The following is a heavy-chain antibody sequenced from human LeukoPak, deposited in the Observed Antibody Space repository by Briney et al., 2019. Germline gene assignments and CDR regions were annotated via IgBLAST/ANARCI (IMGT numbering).Heavy chain of an antibody. J-gene: IGHJ6*03. CDR1: GYTFTSYG. CDR2: ISAYNGNT. Sequence: ASVKVSCKASGYTFTSYGISWVRQAPGQGLEWTGWISAYNGNTNYAQKLQGRVTMTTDTSTSTAYMELRSLRSDDTAVYYCARAPTYYYYYYMDVWGKGTTVTISS. V-gene: IGHV1-18*01. CDR3: ARAPTYYYYYYMDV.